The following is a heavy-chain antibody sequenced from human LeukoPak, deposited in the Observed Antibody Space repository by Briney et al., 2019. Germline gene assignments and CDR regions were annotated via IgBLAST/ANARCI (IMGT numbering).Heavy chain of an antibody. V-gene: IGHV6-1*01. Sequence: SQTLSLTCAISGDSVSSNSAAWNWIRQSPSRGLEWLGRTYYRSKWYNDYAVSVKSRITIKPDTSKNQFSLQLNSVTAADTAVYYCARHWASSGWHFDYWGQGTLVTVSS. J-gene: IGHJ4*02. CDR2: TYYRSKWYN. CDR3: ARHWASSGWHFDY. CDR1: GDSVSSNSAA. D-gene: IGHD6-19*01.